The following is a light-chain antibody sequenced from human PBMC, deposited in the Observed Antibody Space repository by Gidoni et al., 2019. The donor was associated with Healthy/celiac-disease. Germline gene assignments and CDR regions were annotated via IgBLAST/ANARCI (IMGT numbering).Light chain of an antibody. J-gene: IGLJ3*02. V-gene: IGLV3-1*01. Sequence: SYELTQPPSVSASPGQTASITCSGDKSGDKYACWYQQKPGQSPVLVIDQDSKRPSGIPERFSGSKSGNTATLTISGTQAMDEAEYYCQAWDSSTAEVFGGGTKLTVL. CDR1: KSGDKY. CDR3: QAWDSSTAEV. CDR2: QDS.